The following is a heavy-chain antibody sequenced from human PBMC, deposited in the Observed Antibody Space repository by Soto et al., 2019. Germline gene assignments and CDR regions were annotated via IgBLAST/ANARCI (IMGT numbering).Heavy chain of an antibody. V-gene: IGHV3-23*01. D-gene: IGHD2-15*01. CDR3: AKGSIEYIASVDN. Sequence: EVQLLESGGGLVQPGGSLRLSCVASGFSFSSYAMVWVRQAPGKGLEWVSVISARGGSSYFADTVKGRFTISRDNSKTLLSLEMNSLSAEDTAIYFCAKGSIEYIASVDNWGQGTLVLVSS. CDR1: GFSFSSYA. J-gene: IGHJ4*02. CDR2: ISARGGSS.